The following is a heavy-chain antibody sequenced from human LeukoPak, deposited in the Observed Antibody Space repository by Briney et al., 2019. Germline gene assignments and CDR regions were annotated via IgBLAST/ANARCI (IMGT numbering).Heavy chain of an antibody. D-gene: IGHD4-17*01. CDR1: GGSISSYY. J-gene: IGHJ3*02. V-gene: IGHV4-59*12. CDR2: IYYSGST. Sequence: SETLSLTCTVSGGSISSYYWSWIRQPPGKGLEWIGSIYYSGSTYYNPSLKSRVTISVDTSKNQFSLKLSSVAAADTAVYYCASPVTTAAFDIWGQGTMVTVSS. CDR3: ASPVTTAAFDI.